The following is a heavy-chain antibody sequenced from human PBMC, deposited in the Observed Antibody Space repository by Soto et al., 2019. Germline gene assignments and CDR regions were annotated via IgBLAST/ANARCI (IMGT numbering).Heavy chain of an antibody. CDR2: MSGYNGNT. V-gene: IGHV1-18*01. D-gene: IGHD2-2*01. CDR1: GYTFTTYG. J-gene: IGHJ4*02. CDR3: AREVARAGGEFNY. Sequence: QVQLVQSGAEVKKPGASVKVSCKASGYTFTTYGISWVRQAPGQGLEWMGWMSGYNGNTNYAQNLQGRVTVTTDTSTSTAYMELRSRRSNDTAVYYCAREVARAGGEFNYWGQGTLVTVSS.